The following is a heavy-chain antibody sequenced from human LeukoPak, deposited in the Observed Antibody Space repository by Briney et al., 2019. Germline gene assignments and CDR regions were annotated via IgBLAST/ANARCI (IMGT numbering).Heavy chain of an antibody. CDR3: ANDWYFDY. CDR2: ISSDGNRK. V-gene: IGHV3-30*18. CDR1: GFTFSSYA. Sequence: GGSLRLSCAASGFTFSSYAMHWVRQALGKGFEWVAFISSDGNRKLYAESVKGRFTISRDNSKNTLYLHMDNLGAEDTAVYYCANDWYFDYWGQGTLVTVSS. J-gene: IGHJ4*02.